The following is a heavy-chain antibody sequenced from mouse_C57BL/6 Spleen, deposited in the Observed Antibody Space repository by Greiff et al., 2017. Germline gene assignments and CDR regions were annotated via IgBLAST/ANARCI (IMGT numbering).Heavy chain of an antibody. J-gene: IGHJ1*03. CDR3: AREWLRQVYFDV. CDR2: IYPRSGNT. D-gene: IGHD2-2*01. V-gene: IGHV1-81*01. Sequence: VQLQQSGAELARPGASVKLSSTASGYTFTSYGIRWVKQRPGQGLEWIGEIYPRSGNTYYNEKFKGKVTMTAGKSSSTAYMELRSLTSEDSAVYFCAREWLRQVYFDVWGTGTTVTVSS. CDR1: GYTFTSYG.